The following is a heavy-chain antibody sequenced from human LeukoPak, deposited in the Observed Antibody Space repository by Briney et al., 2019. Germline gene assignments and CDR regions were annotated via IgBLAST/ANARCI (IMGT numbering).Heavy chain of an antibody. J-gene: IGHJ4*02. D-gene: IGHD3-16*02. CDR2: INPSGGST. CDR3: AVDFGGVIVRDRYYFDY. V-gene: IGHV1-46*01. Sequence: ASVKVSCKASGYTFTSYYMHWVRQAPGQGLEWMGIINPSGGSTSYAQKFQGRVTMTRDMSTSTVYMELSSLRSEDTAVYYCAVDFGGVIVRDRYYFDYWGQGTLVTVSS. CDR1: GYTFTSYY.